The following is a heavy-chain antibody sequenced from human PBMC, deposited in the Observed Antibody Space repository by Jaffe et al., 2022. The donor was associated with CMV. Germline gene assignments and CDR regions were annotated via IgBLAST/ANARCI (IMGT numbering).Heavy chain of an antibody. CDR1: GFTFSSYD. J-gene: IGHJ4*02. CDR2: IWYDGSNK. V-gene: IGHV3-33*08. D-gene: IGHD1-1*01. Sequence: QVQLVESGGGVVQPGRSLRLSCAASGFTFSSYDMYWVRQAPGKGLEWMSVIWYDGSNKFYADSVKGRFTISRDNSENTLYLQMNSLRVEDTAVYYCARLRTGTTFYFDNWGQGTLVTVSS. CDR3: ARLRTGTTFYFDN.